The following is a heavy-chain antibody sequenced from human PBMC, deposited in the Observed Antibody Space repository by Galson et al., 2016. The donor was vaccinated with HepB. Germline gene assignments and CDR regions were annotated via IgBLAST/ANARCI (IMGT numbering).Heavy chain of an antibody. V-gene: IGHV3-33*01. J-gene: IGHJ4*02. CDR1: GFTFSSYG. CDR2: IWYDGSYK. D-gene: IGHD3-3*01. Sequence: SLRLSCAASGFTFSSYGIHWVRQAPGKGLEWVAVIWYDGSYKLYADSVEGRFTISRDNSKNTAYLQLSSLRVEDTAVYYCARGYDDFWGDYWGQGTLVTVSS. CDR3: ARGYDDFWGDY.